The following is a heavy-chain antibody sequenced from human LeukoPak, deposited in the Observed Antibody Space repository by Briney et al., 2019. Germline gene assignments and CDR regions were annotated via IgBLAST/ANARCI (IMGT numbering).Heavy chain of an antibody. D-gene: IGHD6-13*01. Sequence: ASVKVSCKVSGYTLTELSMHWVRQAPGKGLEWMGGFDPEDGETIYAQKFQGRVTMTEDTSTDTAYMELSSLRSENTAVYYSGTSHAVRAAAGFRYYLDYWGQGTLVTVSS. CDR2: FDPEDGET. J-gene: IGHJ4*02. CDR1: GYTLTELS. V-gene: IGHV1-24*01. CDR3: GTSHAVRAAAGFRYYLDY.